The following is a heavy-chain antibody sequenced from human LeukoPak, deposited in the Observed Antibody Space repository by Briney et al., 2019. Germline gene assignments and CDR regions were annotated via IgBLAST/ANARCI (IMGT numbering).Heavy chain of an antibody. CDR2: ISSTNI. J-gene: IGHJ4*02. CDR3: ARGSTYSSSPFDY. D-gene: IGHD6-6*01. V-gene: IGHV3-21*01. Sequence: GGSLRLSCAASGFSFSSHNMNWVRQAPGKGLEWVSSISSTNIDYADSLKGRFTISRDNANNSLFLQMDSLRAEDTAIYYCARGSTYSSSPFDYWGQGILVTVSS. CDR1: GFSFSSHN.